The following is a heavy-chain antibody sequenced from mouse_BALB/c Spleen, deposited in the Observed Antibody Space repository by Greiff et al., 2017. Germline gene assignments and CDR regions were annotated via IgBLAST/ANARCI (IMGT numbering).Heavy chain of an antibody. CDR2: ISSGGST. J-gene: IGHJ3*02. CDR1: GFTFSSYA. V-gene: IGHV5-6-5*01. Sequence: DVMLVESGGGLVKPGGSLKLSCAASGFTFSSYAMSWVRQTPEKRLEWVASISSGGSTYYPDSVKGRFTISRDNARNILYLQMSSLRSEDTARYYCARGGVVTGWGQGALVTVSA. CDR3: ARGGVVTG. D-gene: IGHD2-1*01.